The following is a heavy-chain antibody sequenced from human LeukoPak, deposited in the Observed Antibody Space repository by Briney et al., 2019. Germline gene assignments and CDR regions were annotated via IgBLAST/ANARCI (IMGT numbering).Heavy chain of an antibody. CDR2: IYHTGHT. CDR3: ARGQGTVTTH. J-gene: IGHJ4*02. D-gene: IGHD4-17*01. V-gene: IGHV4-59*12. CDR1: GGSISGNY. Sequence: SETLSLTCTVSGGSISGNYWSWIRQPPGEGLEWLGYIYHTGHTHYNPSLKSRVTISLDTSKNQFSLKLSSVTAADTAVYYCARGQGTVTTHWGQGTLVTVSS.